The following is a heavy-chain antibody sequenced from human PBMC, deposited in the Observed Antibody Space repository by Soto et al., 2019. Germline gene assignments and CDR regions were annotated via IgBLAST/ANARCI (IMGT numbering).Heavy chain of an antibody. CDR3: ARDSSLIDDSSGSLDY. D-gene: IGHD3-22*01. J-gene: IGHJ4*02. V-gene: IGHV3-21*06. Sequence: PGGSLRLSCVASGFTFNTYNMHWVRQAPGKGLEWVSSISSRGRYIYYADSLQGRFTISRDNAKNSFYLQMNSFRSEDTAVYYCARDSSLIDDSSGSLDYWGQGT. CDR1: GFTFNTYN. CDR2: ISSRGRYI.